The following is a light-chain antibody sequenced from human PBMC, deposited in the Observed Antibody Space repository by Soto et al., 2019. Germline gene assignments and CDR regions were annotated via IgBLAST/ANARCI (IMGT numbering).Light chain of an antibody. Sequence: QSVLTQPPSASGTPGQRVTISCSGSSSNIGSNTVNWYQQLPGTAPKLLIYSNNQRPSGFPDRFSGSKSGTSASLAISGHQSEDEDDYYCPAWDDGLNGLVFGGGTKVTVL. CDR2: SNN. CDR3: PAWDDGLNGLV. V-gene: IGLV1-44*01. J-gene: IGLJ2*01. CDR1: SSNIGSNT.